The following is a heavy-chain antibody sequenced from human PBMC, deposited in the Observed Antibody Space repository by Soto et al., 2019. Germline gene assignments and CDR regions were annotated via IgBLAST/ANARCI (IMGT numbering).Heavy chain of an antibody. CDR3: ARDTTPYGSGSYTGKYYYYGMDV. Sequence: SETLSLTCTVSGGSISSGDYYWSWIRQPPGKGLEWIGYIYYSGSTYYNPSLKSRVTISVDTSKNQFSLKLSSVTAADTAVCYCARDTTPYGSGSYTGKYYYYGMDVWGQGTTVTVSS. J-gene: IGHJ6*02. CDR1: GGSISSGDYY. V-gene: IGHV4-30-4*01. CDR2: IYYSGST. D-gene: IGHD3-10*01.